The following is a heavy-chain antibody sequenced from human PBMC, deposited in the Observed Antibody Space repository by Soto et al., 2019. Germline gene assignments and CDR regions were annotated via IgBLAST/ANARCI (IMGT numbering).Heavy chain of an antibody. V-gene: IGHV3-23*01. CDR1: GFPFAAKP. CDR2: ISGSGGST. CDR3: AKYGRWLVHFYYYGMDV. D-gene: IGHD6-19*01. J-gene: IGHJ6*02. Sequence: EVQLLESGEGWVQPGGSRRPSCEAPGFPFAAKPLTWVRRAPGKGLEWVSAISGSGGSTYYADSVKGRFTISRDNSKNTLYLQMNSLRAEDTAVYYCAKYGRWLVHFYYYGMDVWGQGTTVTVSS.